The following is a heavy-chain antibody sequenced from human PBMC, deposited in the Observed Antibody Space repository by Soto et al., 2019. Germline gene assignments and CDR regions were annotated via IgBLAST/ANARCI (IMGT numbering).Heavy chain of an antibody. V-gene: IGHV1-18*01. CDR3: ARADYDSSGYPPASHAFDI. Sequence: ASVKVSCKASGYTFTSYGISWVRQAPGQGLEWMGWISAYNGNTNYAQKLQGRVTMTTDTSTSTAYMELRSLRSDDTAVYYCARADYDSSGYPPASHAFDIWGQGTTVTVSS. J-gene: IGHJ3*02. CDR1: GYTFTSYG. CDR2: ISAYNGNT. D-gene: IGHD3-22*01.